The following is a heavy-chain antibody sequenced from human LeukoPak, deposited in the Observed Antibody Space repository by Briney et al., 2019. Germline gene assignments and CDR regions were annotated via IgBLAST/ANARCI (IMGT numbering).Heavy chain of an antibody. J-gene: IGHJ4*02. D-gene: IGHD6-19*01. CDR2: IYHSGST. CDR1: GYSISSGYY. V-gene: IGHV4-38-2*02. Sequence: SETLSLTCTVSGYSISSGYYWGWSRQPPGKGLEGIGIIYHSGSTYYNPSLKSRVTISVDTSKNQFSLKLSSVTAADTAVYYCARDSRSSGCSEGYWGQGTLVTDSS. CDR3: ARDSRSSGCSEGY.